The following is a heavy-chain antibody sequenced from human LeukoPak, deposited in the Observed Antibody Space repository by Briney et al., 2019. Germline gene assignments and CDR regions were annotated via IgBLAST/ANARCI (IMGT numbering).Heavy chain of an antibody. Sequence: QTGGSLRLSCAASGFTFSSYAMSWVRQAPGKGLVWVSRINSDGSSTSYADSVKGRFTISRDNAKNTLYLQMNSLRAEDTAVYYCARDMIPRSTDAFDIWGQGTMVTVSS. CDR2: INSDGSST. D-gene: IGHD3-16*01. J-gene: IGHJ3*02. CDR1: GFTFSSYA. V-gene: IGHV3-74*01. CDR3: ARDMIPRSTDAFDI.